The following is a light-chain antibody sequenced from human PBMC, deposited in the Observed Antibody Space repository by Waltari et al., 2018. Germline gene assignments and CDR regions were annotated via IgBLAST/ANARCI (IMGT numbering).Light chain of an antibody. J-gene: IGLJ1*01. V-gene: IGLV2-14*04. Sequence: YQQHPGQAPRLKSYDVGKRPLGVSYRFSGAKSGNTSSLTISGLQAEDYADYYCSAYTSSSTPYVFGTGTKVTVL. CDR2: DVG. CDR3: SAYTSSSTPYV.